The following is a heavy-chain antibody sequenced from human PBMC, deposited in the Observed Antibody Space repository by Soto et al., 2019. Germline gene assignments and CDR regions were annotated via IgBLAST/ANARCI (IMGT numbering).Heavy chain of an antibody. D-gene: IGHD3-16*01. CDR2: ISAYNGNT. CDR1: GYTFTSYG. J-gene: IGHJ5*02. CDR3: ARDLGGEEADPTWYDP. V-gene: IGHV1-18*01. Sequence: ASVKVSCKASGYTFTSYGISWVRQAPGQGLEWMGWISAYNGNTNYAQKLQGRVTMTTDTSTSTAYMELRSLRSDDTAVYYWARDLGGEEADPTWYDPGGQETLVTVSS.